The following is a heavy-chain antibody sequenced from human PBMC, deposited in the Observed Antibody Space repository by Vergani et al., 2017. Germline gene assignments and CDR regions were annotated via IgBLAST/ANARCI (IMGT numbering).Heavy chain of an antibody. J-gene: IGHJ5*01. D-gene: IGHD1-26*01. CDR3: AHSWNFGRRDWFDS. Sequence: QVQLMQSGPVMKKPGGSMKVSCQASESTFSDYNIHWVRQAPGQGLQWMGWISPKTGDTDDPQRFQDIVTMTGDASTQAVYLKMTRLTSDDTAIYYCAHSWNFGRRDWFDSWGPGTLVTVSS. V-gene: IGHV1-2*02. CDR1: ESTFSDYN. CDR2: ISPKTGDT.